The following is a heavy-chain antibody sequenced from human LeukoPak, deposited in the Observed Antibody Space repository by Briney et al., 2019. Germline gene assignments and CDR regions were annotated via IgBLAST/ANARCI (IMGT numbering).Heavy chain of an antibody. CDR1: GITFSSYA. V-gene: IGHV3-23*01. CDR2: ISGSGGST. Sequence: GGSLRLSCEASGITFSSYAMSWVRQAPGKGLEWVSAISGSGGSTYYADSVKGRFTISRDNSKNTLYLQMNSLRAEDTAVYYCAKLRAIQLEYAWRFDYWGQGTLVTVSS. J-gene: IGHJ4*02. D-gene: IGHD5-18*01. CDR3: AKLRAIQLEYAWRFDY.